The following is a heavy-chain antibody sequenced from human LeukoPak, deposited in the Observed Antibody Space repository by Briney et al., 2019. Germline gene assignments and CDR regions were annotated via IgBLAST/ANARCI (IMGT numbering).Heavy chain of an antibody. V-gene: IGHV3-30-3*01. D-gene: IGHD1-14*01. Sequence: GGSLRLSCAASGFTFSGYPIHWVRQAPGKGLEWVAVISYDGSNKYYADSVKGRFTISRDNSKNTLYLQMNTPRAEDTAVYHCASTNYRGGTTGYNWFDPWGQGTLVTVSS. J-gene: IGHJ5*02. CDR1: GFTFSGYP. CDR3: ASTNYRGGTTGYNWFDP. CDR2: ISYDGSNK.